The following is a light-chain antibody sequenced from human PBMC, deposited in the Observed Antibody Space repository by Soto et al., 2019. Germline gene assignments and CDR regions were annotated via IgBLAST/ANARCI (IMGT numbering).Light chain of an antibody. J-gene: IGKJ4*01. CDR3: QQRSNWPLP. Sequence: EIVLTQSPATLSLSPGERATLSCRASQSVSSYLAWYQQKPGQAPRLLIYDASNRATGVPARLSGSGSGTDFTLTISSLEPEDFAVYYCQQRSNWPLPFGGGTKVELK. CDR2: DAS. V-gene: IGKV3-11*01. CDR1: QSVSSY.